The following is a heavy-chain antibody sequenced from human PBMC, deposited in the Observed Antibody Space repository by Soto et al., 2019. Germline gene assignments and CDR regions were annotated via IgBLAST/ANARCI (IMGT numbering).Heavy chain of an antibody. CDR1: GYSFSTSC. Sequence: GESLKISCTGSGYSFSTSCTAWVRQLPGRGLGWMGIISPGGSDTSDTPSFQRQVTISADTSTKTAYLQWSSLTASATAIYYCARRPKFPWFGALISRSYDFNVWGPGTLVTVSS. V-gene: IGHV5-51*01. D-gene: IGHD3-10*01. CDR3: ARRPKFPWFGALISRSYDFNV. CDR2: ISPGGSDT. J-gene: IGHJ4*02.